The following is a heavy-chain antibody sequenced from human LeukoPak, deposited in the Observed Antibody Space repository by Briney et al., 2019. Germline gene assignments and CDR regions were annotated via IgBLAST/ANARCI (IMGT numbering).Heavy chain of an antibody. CDR3: AADGCGGDCTLAY. J-gene: IGHJ4*02. CDR2: LVVGSGST. Sequence: SVRVSCKASGTTFVRSAIQWVRQARGQPPEWIGWLVVGSGSTNYAQKFQDRVTITRDMSTSTAYMELSRLTSEDTAVYYCAADGCGGDCTLAYWGQGTLVSVSS. CDR1: GTTFVRSA. V-gene: IGHV1-58*02. D-gene: IGHD2-21*02.